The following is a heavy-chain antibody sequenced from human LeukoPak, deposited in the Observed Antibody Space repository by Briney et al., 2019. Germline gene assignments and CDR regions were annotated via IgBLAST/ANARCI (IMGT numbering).Heavy chain of an antibody. CDR2: VYYSGST. J-gene: IGHJ4*02. Sequence: PSETLSLTCTVSGGSISSYYWSWIRQPPGKGLEWIGYVYYSGSTNYNPPLKSRVAISVDTSKNQFSLKLSSVTAADTAVYYCARHEIAAALYYFDYWGQGTLVTVSS. CDR3: ARHEIAAALYYFDY. D-gene: IGHD6-13*01. V-gene: IGHV4-59*08. CDR1: GGSISSYY.